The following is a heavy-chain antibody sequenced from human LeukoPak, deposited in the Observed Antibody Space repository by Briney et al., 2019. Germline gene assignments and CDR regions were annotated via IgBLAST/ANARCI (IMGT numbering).Heavy chain of an antibody. D-gene: IGHD6-19*01. CDR3: ARDGIRYSSGWYGAFDI. CDR2: IKQDGREK. Sequence: GGSLRLSCAASGFTFSSYWMSWVRQAPGKGLEWVANIKQDGREKYSVDSVKGRFTISRDNAKNSLYLQMNSLRAEDTAVYYCARDGIRYSSGWYGAFDIWGQGTMVTVSS. V-gene: IGHV3-7*01. J-gene: IGHJ3*02. CDR1: GFTFSSYW.